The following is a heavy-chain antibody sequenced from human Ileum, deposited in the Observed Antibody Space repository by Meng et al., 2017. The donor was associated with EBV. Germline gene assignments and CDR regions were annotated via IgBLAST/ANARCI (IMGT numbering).Heavy chain of an antibody. V-gene: IGHV4-39*07. Sequence: QPLLQESGPGRVKPSEPLSLTCTVSGASISSTPYYWGWIRQPPGKGLEWIGNIFNSGSTSYSPSLKSRVTISVDTSKNQFSLKLSSVTAADTAVYYCARDYSSSWYSGGFFKYWGQGILVTVSS. CDR1: GASISSTPYY. J-gene: IGHJ1*01. CDR2: IFNSGST. D-gene: IGHD6-13*01. CDR3: ARDYSSSWYSGGFFKY.